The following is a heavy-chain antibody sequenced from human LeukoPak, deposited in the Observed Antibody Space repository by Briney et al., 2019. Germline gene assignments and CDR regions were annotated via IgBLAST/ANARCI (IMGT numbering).Heavy chain of an antibody. CDR3: AGTYYFDSSGYHFDP. D-gene: IGHD3-22*01. Sequence: SETLSLPCAVYGGSFSGYYWSWIRQPPGKGLEWIGKINHSGSTNYNPSLKSRATISVDTSKNQFSLKLTSVTAADTAVYYCAGTYYFDSSGYHFDPWGQGTLVTVSS. CDR1: GGSFSGYY. J-gene: IGHJ5*02. V-gene: IGHV4-34*01. CDR2: INHSGST.